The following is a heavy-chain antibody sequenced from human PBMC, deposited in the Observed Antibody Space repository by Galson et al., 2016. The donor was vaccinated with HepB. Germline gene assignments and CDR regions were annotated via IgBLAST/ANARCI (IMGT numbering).Heavy chain of an antibody. D-gene: IGHD3-22*01. Sequence: SLRLSCATSGFTFGSVWMSWVRQAPGKGLEWVANIKPDGNERYYVDSLKGRFTISRDNAKNSLYLQMNNLRAEDTAVYYCALYYYDSSGFVEYFQHWGQGTRVTVSS. CDR1: GFTFGSVW. CDR2: IKPDGNER. V-gene: IGHV3-7*03. J-gene: IGHJ1*01. CDR3: ALYYYDSSGFVEYFQH.